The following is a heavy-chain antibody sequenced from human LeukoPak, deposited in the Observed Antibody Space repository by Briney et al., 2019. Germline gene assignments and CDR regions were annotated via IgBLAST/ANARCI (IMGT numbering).Heavy chain of an antibody. D-gene: IGHD3-3*01. CDR3: ARVYDVWSGYYRDY. Sequence: GGSLRLSCAASGFIFSNYWLSWVRHAPGKGLEWVANIKQDGSERYYVDSVKGRFIVSRDNAKNSLYLQMNSLRAEDTAVYYCARVYDVWSGYYRDYWGQGTLVTVSS. J-gene: IGHJ4*02. V-gene: IGHV3-7*04. CDR2: IKQDGSER. CDR1: GFIFSNYW.